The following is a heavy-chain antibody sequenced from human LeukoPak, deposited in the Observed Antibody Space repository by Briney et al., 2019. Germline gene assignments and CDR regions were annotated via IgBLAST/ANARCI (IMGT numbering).Heavy chain of an antibody. CDR2: ISGSGGST. CDR3: AKEYYYDSSGTIDY. CDR1: GFTFSSYA. J-gene: IGHJ4*02. V-gene: IGHV3-23*01. D-gene: IGHD3-22*01. Sequence: GGSLRLSCAASGFTFSSYAMSWVRQAPGKGLEWVSAISGSGGSTYYADSVKGRFTISRDNSENTLYLQMNSLRAEDTAVYYCAKEYYYDSSGTIDYWGQGTLVTVSS.